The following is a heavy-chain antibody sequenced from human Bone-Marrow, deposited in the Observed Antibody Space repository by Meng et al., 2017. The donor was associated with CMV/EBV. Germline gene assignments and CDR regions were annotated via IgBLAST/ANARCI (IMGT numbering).Heavy chain of an antibody. CDR3: ARDSKGNYEFAFDI. V-gene: IGHV1-46*01. Sequence: ASVKVSCKASGYTFTSYYMHWVRQAPGQGLEWMGMINPSGGSTSYAQKFQGRVTMTTDKSTSTVYMELSSLRSEDTAVYYCARDSKGNYEFAFDIWGQGTMVTVSS. CDR1: GYTFTSYY. CDR2: INPSGGST. J-gene: IGHJ3*02. D-gene: IGHD3-3*01.